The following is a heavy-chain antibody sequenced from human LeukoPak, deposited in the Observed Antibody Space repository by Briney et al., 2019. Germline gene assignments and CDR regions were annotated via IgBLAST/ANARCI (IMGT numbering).Heavy chain of an antibody. Sequence: SETLSLTCTVSGGSITGYYWSWIRQTPGKGLEWIGYIYYSGSTNYNPSLKSRVTISVDTSKNQFSLKLSSVTAADTAVYYCARDYSSSWYKGWFDPWGQGTLVTVSS. CDR2: IYYSGST. CDR1: GGSITGYY. CDR3: ARDYSSSWYKGWFDP. D-gene: IGHD6-13*01. V-gene: IGHV4-59*01. J-gene: IGHJ5*02.